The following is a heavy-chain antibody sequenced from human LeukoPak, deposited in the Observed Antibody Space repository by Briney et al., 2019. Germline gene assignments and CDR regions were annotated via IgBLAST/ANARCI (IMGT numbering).Heavy chain of an antibody. CDR2: IYSGGST. CDR3: VAAPVIHFFYY. D-gene: IGHD2-21*01. J-gene: IGHJ4*02. Sequence: AGGSLRLSCADPVFIVTRSNTISVRQAPGKGLEWVSVIYSGGSTYYADSVKGRFTLSRDNSNNTLCLQMNSLRAEDTALYYCVAAPVIHFFYYWGQGTLVTVSS. CDR1: VFIVTRSN. V-gene: IGHV3-66*01.